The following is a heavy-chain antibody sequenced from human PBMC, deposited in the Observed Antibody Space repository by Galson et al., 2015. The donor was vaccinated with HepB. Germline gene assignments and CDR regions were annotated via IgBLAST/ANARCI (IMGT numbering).Heavy chain of an antibody. CDR1: GFTFDEYG. J-gene: IGHJ4*02. CDR3: ARGDGGDY. V-gene: IGHV3-20*01. CDR2: INWNDGST. Sequence: SLRLSCAVSGFTFDEYGTSWVRQAPGKGLGWVSGINWNDGSTGYAASVQGRFTISRDNAKNPLYLQMNSLRVEDTALYHCARGDGGDYWGQGTLVTVSS. D-gene: IGHD5-24*01.